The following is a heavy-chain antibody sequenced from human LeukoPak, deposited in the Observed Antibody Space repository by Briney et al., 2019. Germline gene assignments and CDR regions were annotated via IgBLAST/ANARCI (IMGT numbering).Heavy chain of an antibody. Sequence: GGSLRLSYAASGFSFSDCARSWVRQAPGKGLEWVSGLSGSGGNTHYADSVKGRFTISRDNAKNTLYLQMNSLRAEDTAVYDCVRPTASIGIFDSWGQGTLVTVSS. CDR1: GFSFSDCA. CDR2: LSGSGGNT. V-gene: IGHV3-23*01. CDR3: VRPTASIGIFDS. D-gene: IGHD1-1*01. J-gene: IGHJ4*02.